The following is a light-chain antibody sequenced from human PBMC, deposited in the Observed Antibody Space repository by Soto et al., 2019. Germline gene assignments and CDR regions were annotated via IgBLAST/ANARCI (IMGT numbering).Light chain of an antibody. J-gene: IGKJ1*01. V-gene: IGKV1-5*01. CDR2: DAS. CDR1: QSISSW. CDR3: QQYNSLWT. Sequence: DIQMTQSPSTLSASVGDRVTITFRASQSISSWLAWYQQKPGKAPKLLIYDASSLESGVPSRFSGSGSGTEFTLTISSLQPDEFATYYCQQYNSLWTFGQGTKVEIK.